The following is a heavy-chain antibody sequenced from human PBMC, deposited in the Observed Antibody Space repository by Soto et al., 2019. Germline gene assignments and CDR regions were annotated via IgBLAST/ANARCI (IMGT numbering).Heavy chain of an antibody. CDR3: ARMTGVGLSAR. D-gene: IGHD1-26*01. J-gene: IGHJ4*02. V-gene: IGHV4-39*01. Sequence: PSETLSLTCTVSGGSISSSSYYWGWIRQPPGKGLEWIGSIYYSGSTYYNPSLKSRVTISVDTSKNQFSLKLSSVTAADTAVYYCARMTGVGLSARWGQGTLVTVSS. CDR2: IYYSGST. CDR1: GGSISSSSYY.